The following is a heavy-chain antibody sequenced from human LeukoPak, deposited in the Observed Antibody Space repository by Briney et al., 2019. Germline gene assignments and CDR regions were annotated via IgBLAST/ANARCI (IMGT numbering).Heavy chain of an antibody. D-gene: IGHD3-3*01. CDR2: ISYDGTNK. V-gene: IGHV3-30-3*01. CDR1: GFTFSSYA. J-gene: IGHJ4*02. Sequence: GGSLRLSCAASGFTFSSYAMPWVRQAPGKGLEWVALISYDGTNKYYADSVKGRFTISRDNSKNTLYLQMNSLRPEGTAVYYCARAQPPYASRADLLFKSGYYSYFDYWGRGTLVTVSS. CDR3: ARAQPPYASRADLLFKSGYYSYFDY.